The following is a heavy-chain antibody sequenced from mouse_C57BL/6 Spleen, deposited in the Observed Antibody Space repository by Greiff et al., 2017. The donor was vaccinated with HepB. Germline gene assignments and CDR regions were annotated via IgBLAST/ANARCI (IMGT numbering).Heavy chain of an antibody. D-gene: IGHD2-1*01. V-gene: IGHV1-76*01. Sequence: QVHVKQSGAELVRPGASVKLSCKASGYTFTDYYINWVKQRPGQGLEWIARIYPGSGNTYYNEKFKGKATLTAEKSSSTAYMQLSSLTSEDSAVYFCARGNLPFYAMDYWGQGTSVTVSS. CDR3: ARGNLPFYAMDY. CDR2: IYPGSGNT. J-gene: IGHJ4*01. CDR1: GYTFTDYY.